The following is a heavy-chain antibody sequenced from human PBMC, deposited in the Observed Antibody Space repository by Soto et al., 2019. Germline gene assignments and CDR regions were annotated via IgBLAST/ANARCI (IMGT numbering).Heavy chain of an antibody. D-gene: IGHD6-13*01. CDR1: GGTFSSYT. Sequence: QVQLVQSGAEVKKPGSSVKVSCKASGGTFSSYTISWVRQAPGQGLEWMGGIIPIFGTANYAQKFQGRVTITADKSTSTAYMELSSLRSEDTAVYYCARGKGQQLVRRVHYFDYWGQGTLVTVSS. J-gene: IGHJ4*02. CDR3: ARGKGQQLVRRVHYFDY. V-gene: IGHV1-69*06. CDR2: IIPIFGTA.